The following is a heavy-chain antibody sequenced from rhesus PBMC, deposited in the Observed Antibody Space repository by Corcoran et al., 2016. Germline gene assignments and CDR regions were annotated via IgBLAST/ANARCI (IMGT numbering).Heavy chain of an antibody. D-gene: IGHD6-25*01. CDR1: GYNFPSYY. CDR2: INPSNGNT. Sequence: QVQLVQSGAEVKKPGASVKPSCKASGYNFPSYYINWVRQAPGQVLEWMGWINPSNGNTGYAQKFQGRVTMTRDTSTSTAYMELSSLRSEDTAVYYCTRRGGSWKNFDYWGQGVLVTVSS. CDR3: TRRGGSWKNFDY. J-gene: IGHJ4*01. V-gene: IGHV1S9*01.